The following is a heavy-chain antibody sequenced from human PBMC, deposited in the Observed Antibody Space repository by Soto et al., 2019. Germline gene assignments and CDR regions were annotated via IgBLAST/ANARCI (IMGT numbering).Heavy chain of an antibody. Sequence: GSVQVSCKAPGDTFTSYGISWVRQAPGQGLAWMGWISAYNGNTNYAQKLQGRVTLTTDTSTSTADMELRSLRSDDTAVYCCARLTQHDHGAPTAVFDTCGQATMLT. J-gene: IGHJ3*02. CDR1: GDTFTSYG. V-gene: IGHV1-18*04. CDR2: ISAYNGNT. D-gene: IGHD4-17*01. CDR3: ARLTQHDHGAPTAVFDT.